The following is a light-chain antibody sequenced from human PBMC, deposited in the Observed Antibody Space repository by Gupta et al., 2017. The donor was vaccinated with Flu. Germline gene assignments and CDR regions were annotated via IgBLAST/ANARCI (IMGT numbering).Light chain of an antibody. Sequence: PSTLSASVGDTVTITCRASQSISAWLAWYQKKPGKAPKLLTYKASSLESGVTSRFSGSGSGTEFSLTISSLQPDDCAIYYCQQDNNYPLTFGGGTKVEI. CDR1: QSISAW. CDR3: QQDNNYPLT. J-gene: IGKJ4*01. V-gene: IGKV1-5*03. CDR2: KAS.